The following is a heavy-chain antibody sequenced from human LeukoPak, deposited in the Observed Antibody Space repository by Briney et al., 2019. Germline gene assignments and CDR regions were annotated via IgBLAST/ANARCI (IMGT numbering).Heavy chain of an antibody. V-gene: IGHV4-4*02. Sequence: SETLSLTCAVSGGSIISSNWWSWVRQPPGKGLEWIGEVFHSGSTNYSPSLRSRVTISVDKSKNQFPLKLNSVTAADTAVYYCARGGGTPTTVVTPFDYWGQGTLVTVSS. CDR2: VFHSGST. D-gene: IGHD4-23*01. J-gene: IGHJ4*02. CDR3: ARGGGTPTTVVTPFDY. CDR1: GGSIISSNW.